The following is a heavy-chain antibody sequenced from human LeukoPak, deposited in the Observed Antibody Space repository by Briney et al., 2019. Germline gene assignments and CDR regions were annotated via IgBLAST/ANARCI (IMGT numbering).Heavy chain of an antibody. V-gene: IGHV3-15*01. J-gene: IGHJ4*02. Sequence: GSLRLSCAASGFTFSNAWMSWVRQAPGKGLEWVGRIKSKTDGGTTDYAAPVKGRFTISRDDSKNTLYLQMNSLKTEDTAVYYCTTAVATYYDFWSGYYYFDYWGQGTLVTVSS. CDR2: IKSKTDGGTT. CDR1: GFTFSNAW. D-gene: IGHD3-3*01. CDR3: TTAVATYYDFWSGYYYFDY.